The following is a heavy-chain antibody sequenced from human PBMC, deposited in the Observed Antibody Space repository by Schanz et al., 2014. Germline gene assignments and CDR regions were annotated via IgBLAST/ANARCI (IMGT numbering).Heavy chain of an antibody. D-gene: IGHD2-21*01. V-gene: IGHV3-23*01. J-gene: IGHJ4*02. Sequence: EVQLLESGGGLAQPGGSLRLACAASGFNFNTYAMSWVRQAPGKGLEWVSGLTEGGGGTYYTDAVKGRFTISRDSSKNTLYLQMNSLRADDTAVYYCAKSKSQLHLFDDWGQGTLVAVSS. CDR2: LTEGGGGT. CDR1: GFNFNTYA. CDR3: AKSKSQLHLFDD.